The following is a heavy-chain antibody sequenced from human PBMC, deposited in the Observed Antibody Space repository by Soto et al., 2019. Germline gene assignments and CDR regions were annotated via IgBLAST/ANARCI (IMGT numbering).Heavy chain of an antibody. J-gene: IGHJ5*02. CDR1: GGRFRSYA. CDR3: ARNLRRGSCSSTSCYHGINWFDP. CDR2: IIPIFGTA. Sequence: VASVKPSCKASGGRFRSYAISWVRQAPKQGLEWMGGIIPIFGTANYAQKFQGRVTMTRNTSISTAYMELSSLRSEDTAVYYCARNLRRGSCSSTSCYHGINWFDPWGQGTLVTVSS. V-gene: IGHV1-69*05. D-gene: IGHD2-2*01.